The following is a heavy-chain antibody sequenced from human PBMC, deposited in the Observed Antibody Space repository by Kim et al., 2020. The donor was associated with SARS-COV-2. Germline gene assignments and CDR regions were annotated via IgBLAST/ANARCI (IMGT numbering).Heavy chain of an antibody. D-gene: IGHD6-19*01. CDR3: ARVADSSGRYVYFDY. V-gene: IGHV3-11*01. CDR1: GFTFSDYY. Sequence: GGSLRLSCAASGFTFSDYYMSWIRQAPGKGLEWVSYISSSGSTIYYADSVKGRFTISRDNAKNSLYLQMNSLRAEDTAVYYCARVADSSGRYVYFDYWGQGTLVTVSS. J-gene: IGHJ4*02. CDR2: ISSSGSTI.